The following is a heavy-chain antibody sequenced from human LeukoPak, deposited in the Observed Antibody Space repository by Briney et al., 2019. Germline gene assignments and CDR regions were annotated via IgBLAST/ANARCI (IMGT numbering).Heavy chain of an antibody. V-gene: IGHV3-30*18. CDR3: AKDLRLLSSDAFFDY. D-gene: IGHD5/OR15-5a*01. J-gene: IGHJ4*02. CDR1: GFTFSSYG. Sequence: GGSLRLSCAASGFTFSSYGMHWVRQAPGKGLEWVAVISYDGSNKYYADSVKGRFTISRDNSKNTLYLQMNSLRAEDTAVYYCAKDLRLLSSDAFFDYWGQGTLVTVSS. CDR2: ISYDGSNK.